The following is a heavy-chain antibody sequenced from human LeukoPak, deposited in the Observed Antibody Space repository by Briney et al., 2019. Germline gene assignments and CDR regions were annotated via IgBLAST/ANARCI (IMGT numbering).Heavy chain of an antibody. J-gene: IGHJ4*02. CDR3: VRDIRFIGATHYFDY. CDR2: MDYSGTT. D-gene: IGHD1-26*01. Sequence: PSETLSLTCTVSGGSVSTYFWSSIRQPPGKGLEWIAYMDYSGTTNYNPSLRSRVTISIDTSKNQFSLSLSSVTAADTAVYYCVRDIRFIGATHYFDYWGQGTLVTVSS. CDR1: GGSVSTYF. V-gene: IGHV4-59*02.